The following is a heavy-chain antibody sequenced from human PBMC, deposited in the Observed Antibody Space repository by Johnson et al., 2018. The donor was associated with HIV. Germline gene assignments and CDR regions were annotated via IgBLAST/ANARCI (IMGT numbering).Heavy chain of an antibody. Sequence: VQLVESGGGVVQPGGSLRLSCAASGFTFSSYGMHWVRQAPGKGLEWVSAIGTAGDTYYPGSVKGRFTISRENAKNSLYLQMNSLRAGDTAVYYCARGERFGGTQEAFDIWGQGTMVTVSS. J-gene: IGHJ3*02. CDR3: ARGERFGGTQEAFDI. V-gene: IGHV3-13*01. D-gene: IGHD1-26*01. CDR2: IGTAGDT. CDR1: GFTFSSYG.